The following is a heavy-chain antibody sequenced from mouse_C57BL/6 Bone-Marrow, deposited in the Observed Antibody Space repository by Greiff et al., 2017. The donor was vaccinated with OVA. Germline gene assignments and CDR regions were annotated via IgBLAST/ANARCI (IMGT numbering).Heavy chain of an antibody. CDR2: IHPNSGST. CDR3: ASYYDYDGAGDYAMDY. J-gene: IGHJ4*01. Sequence: QVQLQQPGAELVKPGASVKLSCKASGYTFTSYWMHWVKQTPGQGLEWIGMIHPNSGSTNYNEKFKSKATLTVDKSSSTAYMQLSSLTSEDSAVYYCASYYDYDGAGDYAMDYWGQGTSVTVSS. CDR1: GYTFTSYW. V-gene: IGHV1-64*01. D-gene: IGHD2-4*01.